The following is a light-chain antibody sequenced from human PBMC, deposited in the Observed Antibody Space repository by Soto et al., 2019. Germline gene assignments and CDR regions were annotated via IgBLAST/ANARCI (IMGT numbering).Light chain of an antibody. CDR2: NNN. CDR1: TSNIGSNT. V-gene: IGLV1-44*01. Sequence: QAVVTQPPSASGTPGQGVPISCSGITSNIGSNTVNWYQQLPGTAPKLLIYNNNQRPSGVPDRFSGSKSGTSASLVIGGLQSEDEADYYCAAWDDSLNGYVFGTGTKLTVL. CDR3: AAWDDSLNGYV. J-gene: IGLJ1*01.